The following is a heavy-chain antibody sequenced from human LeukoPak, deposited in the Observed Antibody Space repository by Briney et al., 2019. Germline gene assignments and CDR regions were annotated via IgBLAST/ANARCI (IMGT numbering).Heavy chain of an antibody. CDR2: ISGSGGST. CDR3: AKAGIDNWFDP. J-gene: IGHJ5*02. Sequence: GGSLRLSCAASGFTFISYAMSWVRQAPGKGLEWVSAISGSGGSTYYADSVRGRFTISRDNSKNTLYLQMNSLRAEDTAVYYCAKAGIDNWFDPWGQGTLVTVSP. CDR1: GFTFISYA. D-gene: IGHD3-10*01. V-gene: IGHV3-23*01.